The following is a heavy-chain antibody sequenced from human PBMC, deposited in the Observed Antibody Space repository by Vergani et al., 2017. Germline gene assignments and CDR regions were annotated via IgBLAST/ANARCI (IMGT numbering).Heavy chain of an antibody. V-gene: IGHV3-23*01. CDR2: ISGSGGST. CDR3: ANYYQRYYYGMDV. Sequence: EVQLLESGGGLVQPGGSLRLSCAASGFTFSSYAMSWVRQAPGKGLEWVSAISGSGGSTYYADSVKGRFTISRDNSKNTLYLQMNSLRAGDTAVYYCANYYQRYYYGMDVWGQGTTVTVSS. CDR1: GFTFSSYA. J-gene: IGHJ6*02. D-gene: IGHD2-2*01.